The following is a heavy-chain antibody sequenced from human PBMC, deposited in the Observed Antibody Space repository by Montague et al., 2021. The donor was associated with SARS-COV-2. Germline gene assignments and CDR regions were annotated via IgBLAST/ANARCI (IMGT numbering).Heavy chain of an antibody. CDR2: ISSNGRST. V-gene: IGHV3-23*01. D-gene: IGHD4-17*01. J-gene: IGHJ6*02. Sequence: SLRLSCAASGFTFSRHGMNWVRQAPGKGLEWVSGISSNGRSTYYADSVRGQFIISRDNAKNTLFLEMSSLRAEDTAVYYCTKDLWGSWSNTATTSKFYYYGMDVWGQGTTVTVSS. CDR1: GFTFSRHG. CDR3: TKDLWGSWSNTATTSKFYYYGMDV.